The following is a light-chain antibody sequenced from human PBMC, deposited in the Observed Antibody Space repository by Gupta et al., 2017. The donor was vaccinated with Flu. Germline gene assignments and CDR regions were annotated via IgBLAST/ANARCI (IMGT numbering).Light chain of an antibody. CDR3: AAWDDSVSGPV. CDR2: RNN. V-gene: IGLV1-47*01. Sequence: QSVLTQPPSASGTPAQRVTISCSGSSSNIGSNYVYWYQQLPGTAPKLLIYRNNQRPSGVPDRFSGSKSGTSASLAISGLRSGDEADYYCAAWDDSVSGPVFGGGTKLTVL. CDR1: SSNIGSNY. J-gene: IGLJ2*01.